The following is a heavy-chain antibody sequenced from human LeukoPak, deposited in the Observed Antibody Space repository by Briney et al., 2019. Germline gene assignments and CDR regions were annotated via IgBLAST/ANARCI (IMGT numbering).Heavy chain of an antibody. D-gene: IGHD2-2*03. Sequence: GASVKVSCKASGYDFTGHYVHCVRQAPGQGLEWMGWIDPRSGGTIYTQKFQGRVTMTRDTAISTAYMELRRLKSDDTAVYYCAREVLVYGLDVWGNGTAVAVSA. J-gene: IGHJ6*04. CDR3: AREVLVYGLDV. CDR1: GYDFTGHY. CDR2: IDPRSGGT. V-gene: IGHV1-2*02.